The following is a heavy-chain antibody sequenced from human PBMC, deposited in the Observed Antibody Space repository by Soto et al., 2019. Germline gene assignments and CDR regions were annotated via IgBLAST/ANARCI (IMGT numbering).Heavy chain of an antibody. V-gene: IGHV4-34*01. CDR3: ARGKVVRGSYVTLDY. CDR2: INHSGST. J-gene: IGHJ4*02. Sequence: QVQLQQWGAGLLKPSETLSLTSAVYGGSFSGYYWSWIRQPPGKGLEWIGEINHSGSTNYNPSLTSRVPLAVDTSETQFTLKLSPVTAAATAVYYCARGKVVRGSYVTLDYWGQGTLVTVSS. D-gene: IGHD3-10*01. CDR1: GGSFSGYY.